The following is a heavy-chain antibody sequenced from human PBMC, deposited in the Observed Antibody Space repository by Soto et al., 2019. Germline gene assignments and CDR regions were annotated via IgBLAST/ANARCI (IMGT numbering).Heavy chain of an antibody. CDR1: GFRIINYF. D-gene: IGHD3-10*01. V-gene: IGHV3-7*03. Sequence: GCPILSCVVSGFRIINYFMIWVRQAPGKGLEWVANIKEDGIEKYYVESVKGRFTISRDNAKNSLYLQVNSLRDEDTAVYYCATNRFRGMEVWGQGTTVNVSS. J-gene: IGHJ6*02. CDR2: IKEDGIEK. CDR3: ATNRFRGMEV.